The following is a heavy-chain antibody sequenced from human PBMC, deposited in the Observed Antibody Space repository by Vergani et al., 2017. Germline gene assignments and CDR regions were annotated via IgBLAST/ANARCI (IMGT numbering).Heavy chain of an antibody. D-gene: IGHD2-2*01. Sequence: QVQLVQSGSELKKPGASVKVSCKASGYTFTNYAMNWVRQAPGQGLEWMGWINTNTGNPTYAQGFTGRFVFSLDTSVGTAYLQISSLKSEDTAVYYCARDGRTVVVPAAPGDWFDPWGQGTLVTVSS. V-gene: IGHV7-4-1*02. CDR2: INTNTGNP. CDR3: ARDGRTVVVPAAPGDWFDP. J-gene: IGHJ5*02. CDR1: GYTFTNYA.